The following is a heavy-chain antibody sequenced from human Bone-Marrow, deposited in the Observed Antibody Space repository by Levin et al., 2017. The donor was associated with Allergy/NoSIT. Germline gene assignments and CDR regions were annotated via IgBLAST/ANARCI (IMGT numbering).Heavy chain of an antibody. CDR1: GFTFNTYA. Sequence: GGSLRLSCAASGFTFNTYAMHWVRQAPGKGLEWLAVIWYDGTDKNYADSVKGRFTISRDNSKNTLYLQMNSLRAEDTGVYYCASEPTGYYYMDVWGKGTTVTVSS. CDR3: ASEPTGYYYMDV. CDR2: IWYDGTDK. J-gene: IGHJ6*03. D-gene: IGHD4-17*01. V-gene: IGHV3-33*01.